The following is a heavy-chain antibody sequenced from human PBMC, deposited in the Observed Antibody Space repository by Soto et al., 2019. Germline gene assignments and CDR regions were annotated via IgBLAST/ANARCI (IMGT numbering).Heavy chain of an antibody. CDR1: GFSLGTSGVG. CDR3: AHRRVILSGGHDAFDI. J-gene: IGHJ3*02. CDR2: IYWDDDK. D-gene: IGHD3-9*01. Sequence: QITLKESGPTLVTPTQTLTLTCTFSGFSLGTSGVGVGWIRQPPGKALEWLALIYWDDDKRYSPSLKSRLTITKDATKKLGVLTMTNMDPVDTTTYYCAHRRVILSGGHDAFDIWGQGTMVTVSS. V-gene: IGHV2-5*02.